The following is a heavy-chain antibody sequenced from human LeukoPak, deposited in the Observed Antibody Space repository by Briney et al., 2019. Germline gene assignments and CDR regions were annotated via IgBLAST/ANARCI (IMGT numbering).Heavy chain of an antibody. CDR1: GFTFSSYA. Sequence: GGSLRLSCAASGFTFSSYAMSWVRQAPGKGLEWVSAISGSGGSTYYADSVKGRFTISRNNSKNTLYLQMNSLRAEDTAVYYCAKESDGYYFTTSDYWGQGTLVTVSS. CDR3: AKESDGYYFTTSDY. D-gene: IGHD3-22*01. V-gene: IGHV3-23*01. J-gene: IGHJ4*02. CDR2: ISGSGGST.